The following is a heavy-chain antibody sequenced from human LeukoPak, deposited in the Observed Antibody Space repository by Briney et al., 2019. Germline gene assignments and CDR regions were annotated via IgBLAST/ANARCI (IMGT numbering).Heavy chain of an antibody. D-gene: IGHD6-25*01. CDR3: ARRSGSSGSLDY. Sequence: PSETLSLTCTVSGGSISVGGYYWSWIRQPPGKGLEWIGYIYYSGSTNYNPSLKSRVTISVDTSKNQFSLKLSSVTAADTAVYYCARRSGSSGSLDYWGQGTLVTVSS. CDR1: GGSISVGGYY. CDR2: IYYSGST. V-gene: IGHV4-61*08. J-gene: IGHJ4*02.